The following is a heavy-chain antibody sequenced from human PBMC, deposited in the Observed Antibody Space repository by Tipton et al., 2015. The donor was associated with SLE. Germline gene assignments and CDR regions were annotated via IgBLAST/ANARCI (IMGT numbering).Heavy chain of an antibody. CDR1: GGSISSYY. Sequence: TLSLTCTVSGGSISSYYWSWIRQPPGKGLEWIGYIYYSGSTNYNPSLKSRVTILVDTSKNQFSLKLSFVTAADTAVYYCARHDGQWDAFDIWGQGTMVTVSS. J-gene: IGHJ3*02. D-gene: IGHD6-19*01. CDR2: IYYSGST. V-gene: IGHV4-59*08. CDR3: ARHDGQWDAFDI.